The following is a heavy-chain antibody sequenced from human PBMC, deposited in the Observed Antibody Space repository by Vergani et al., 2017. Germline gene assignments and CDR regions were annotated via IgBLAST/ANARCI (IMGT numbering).Heavy chain of an antibody. CDR3: ARDLRLLYNRFDP. J-gene: IGHJ5*02. V-gene: IGHV3-33*01. Sequence: QVQLVESGGGVVQPGRSPRLSCAASGFTFNQYGMHWVRQAPGKGLEWVAVTWYDGNNKQYADSVKGRFTISRDNSKITMYLQMNSLRDEDTGVYYCARDLRLLYNRFDPWGQGTLVTVSS. CDR2: TWYDGNNK. D-gene: IGHD1-14*01. CDR1: GFTFNQYG.